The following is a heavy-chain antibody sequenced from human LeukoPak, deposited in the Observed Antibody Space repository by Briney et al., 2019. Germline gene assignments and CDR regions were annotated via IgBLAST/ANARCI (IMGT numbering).Heavy chain of an antibody. Sequence: SETLSLPCTVSGRSISNYYWTWIRQPPGKGLEWIGYIFYSGNTNYNPSLKSRVTISVESSKNQFSLKLSSVTAADTAVYYCARSTVITLGNYYYYYGMDVWGQGTTVTVSS. J-gene: IGHJ6*02. CDR2: IFYSGNT. CDR3: ARSTVITLGNYYYYYGMDV. V-gene: IGHV4-59*08. CDR1: GRSISNYY. D-gene: IGHD4-23*01.